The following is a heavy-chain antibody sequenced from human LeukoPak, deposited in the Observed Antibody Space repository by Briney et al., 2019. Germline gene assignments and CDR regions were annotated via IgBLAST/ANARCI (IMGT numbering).Heavy chain of an antibody. D-gene: IGHD1-7*01. V-gene: IGHV3-30*18. Sequence: GGSLRLSCAASGFTFSSYGMHWVRQAPGKGLEWVAVISYDGSNKYYADSVKGRFTISRDNSKNTLYLQMNSLRAEDTAVYHCAKESKLKSMDVWGQGTTVTVSS. CDR3: AKESKLKSMDV. CDR1: GFTFSSYG. J-gene: IGHJ6*02. CDR2: ISYDGSNK.